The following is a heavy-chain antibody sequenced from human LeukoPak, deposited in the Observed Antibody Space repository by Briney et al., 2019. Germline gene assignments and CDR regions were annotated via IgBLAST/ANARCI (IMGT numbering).Heavy chain of an antibody. D-gene: IGHD3-22*01. CDR3: ARDRHKYNYDGSGYPPY. J-gene: IGHJ4*02. CDR1: GYSISSGYY. CDR2: IYHSGST. V-gene: IGHV4-38-2*02. Sequence: SETLSLTCTVPGYSISSGYYWGWIRQPPGKGLEWIGSIYHSGSTYYNPSLKSRVTISVDTSRNQFSLKLSSVTAADTAVYYCARDRHKYNYDGSGYPPYWGQGTLVTVSS.